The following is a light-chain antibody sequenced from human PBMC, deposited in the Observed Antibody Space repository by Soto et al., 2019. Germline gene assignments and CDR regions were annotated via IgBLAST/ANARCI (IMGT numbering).Light chain of an antibody. V-gene: IGKV1-5*03. CDR2: KAS. CDR3: QQYNSYSRT. CDR1: QTISRW. Sequence: APLLHSLPITYRASQTISRWLAWYQQKPGKAPKLLIYKASTLKSGVPSRFSGSGSGTEFNLTISSLHPYDFAPSYCQQYNSYSRTFGQRGNV. J-gene: IGKJ1*01.